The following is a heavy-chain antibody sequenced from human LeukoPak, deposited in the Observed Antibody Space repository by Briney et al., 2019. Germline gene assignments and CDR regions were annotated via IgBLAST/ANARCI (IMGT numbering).Heavy chain of an antibody. J-gene: IGHJ6*02. Sequence: GRSLRLSCAASGFTFSSYGMHWVRQAPGKGLEWVAVISYDGSNKYYADSVKGRFTISRDNSKNTLYLQMNSLRAEDTAVYYCANTIRFGDHYGMDVWGQGTTVTVSS. CDR1: GFTFSSYG. CDR2: ISYDGSNK. D-gene: IGHD3-10*01. CDR3: ANTIRFGDHYGMDV. V-gene: IGHV3-30*18.